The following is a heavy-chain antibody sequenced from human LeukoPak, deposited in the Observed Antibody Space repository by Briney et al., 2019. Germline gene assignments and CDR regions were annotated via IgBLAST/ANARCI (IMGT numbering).Heavy chain of an antibody. CDR1: GFTFDDYA. CDR2: ISWNSGSI. J-gene: IGHJ4*02. Sequence: GRSLRLSCAASGFTFDDYAMHWVRQAPGKGLEWVSGISWNSGSIGYADSVKGRFTISRDNAKNSLYLQMNSLGAEDTALYYCSKSYCSSTSCYFDYWGQGTLVTVSS. CDR3: SKSYCSSTSCYFDY. V-gene: IGHV3-9*01. D-gene: IGHD2-2*01.